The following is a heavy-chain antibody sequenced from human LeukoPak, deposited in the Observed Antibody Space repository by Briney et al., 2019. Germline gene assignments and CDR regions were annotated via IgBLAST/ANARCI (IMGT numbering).Heavy chain of an antibody. CDR1: GFTFSSYE. J-gene: IGHJ3*02. CDR3: ARGARKWLHRSAFDI. Sequence: GGSLRLSCAASGFTFSSYEMNWVRQAPGKGLEWVSYISSSGSTIYYADSVKGRFTISRDNAKNSLYLQMNSLRAEDTAVYYCARGARKWLHRSAFDIWGQGIMVTVSS. CDR2: ISSSGSTI. V-gene: IGHV3-48*03. D-gene: IGHD5-24*01.